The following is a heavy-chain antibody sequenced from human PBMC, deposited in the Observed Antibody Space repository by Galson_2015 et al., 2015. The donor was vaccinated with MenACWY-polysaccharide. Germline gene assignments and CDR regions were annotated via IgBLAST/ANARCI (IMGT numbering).Heavy chain of an antibody. CDR1: GSSISSGYY. Sequence: SETLSLTCAVSGSSISSGYYWGWIRQPPGKGLEWMGSIYHSGSTYYHPSLKSRVTISVDTSKNQFSLKLSSVTAADTAVYYCARVEKYSGSYYILHWGQGTLVTVSS. CDR3: ARVEKYSGSYYILH. J-gene: IGHJ4*02. D-gene: IGHD1-26*01. CDR2: IYHSGST. V-gene: IGHV4-38-2*01.